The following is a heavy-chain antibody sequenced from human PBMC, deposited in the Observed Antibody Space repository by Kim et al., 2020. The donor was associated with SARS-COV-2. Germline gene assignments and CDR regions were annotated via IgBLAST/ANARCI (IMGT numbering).Heavy chain of an antibody. Sequence: SETLSLTCTVSGGSISSSSYYWGWIRQPPGKGLEWIGSIYYSGSTYYNPSLKSRVTISVDTSKNQFSLKLSSVTAADTAVYYCARYSSSWYGWFDPWGQGTLVTVSS. D-gene: IGHD6-13*01. CDR2: IYYSGST. J-gene: IGHJ5*02. CDR3: ARYSSSWYGWFDP. V-gene: IGHV4-39*01. CDR1: GGSISSSSYY.